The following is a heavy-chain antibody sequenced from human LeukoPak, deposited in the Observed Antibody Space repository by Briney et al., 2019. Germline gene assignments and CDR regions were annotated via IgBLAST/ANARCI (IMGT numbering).Heavy chain of an antibody. CDR2: IRYDGSNK. CDR1: GFTFSSYG. J-gene: IGHJ3*02. D-gene: IGHD1-1*01. V-gene: IGHV3-30*02. CDR3: AKPGHNNWNRGAFDI. Sequence: PGGSLRLSCAASGFTFSSYGMHWVRQAPGKGLEWVAFIRYDGSNKYYADSVKGRFTISRDNSKNTLYLQMNSLRAEDTAVYYCAKPGHNNWNRGAFDIWGQGTMVTVSS.